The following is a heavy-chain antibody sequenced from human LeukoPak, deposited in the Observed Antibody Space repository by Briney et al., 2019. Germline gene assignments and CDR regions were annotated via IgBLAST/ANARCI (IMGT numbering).Heavy chain of an antibody. CDR2: ISAYNGNT. V-gene: IGHV1-18*01. CDR1: GYTFTSYG. J-gene: IGHJ6*02. D-gene: IGHD3-10*01. CDR3: ARGGLITMVRGVPFYYYYGMDV. Sequence: VASVKVSCKASGYTFTSYGISWVRQAPGQGLEWMGWISAYNGNTNYAQKLQGRVTMTTDTSTSTAYMELRSLRSDDTAVYYCARGGLITMVRGVPFYYYYGMDVWSQGTTVTVSS.